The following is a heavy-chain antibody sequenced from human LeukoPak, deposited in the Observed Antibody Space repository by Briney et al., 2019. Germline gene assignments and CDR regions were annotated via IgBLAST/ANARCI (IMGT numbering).Heavy chain of an antibody. V-gene: IGHV3-21*01. Sequence: PGGSLRLSCAASGFTFSSYSMNWVRQAPGKGLEWVSSISSSSSYIYYADLVKGRFTISRDNAKNSLYLQMNSLRAEDTAVYYCARLDTAMVYYDYWGQGTLVTVSS. J-gene: IGHJ4*02. D-gene: IGHD5-18*01. CDR3: ARLDTAMVYYDY. CDR2: ISSSSSYI. CDR1: GFTFSSYS.